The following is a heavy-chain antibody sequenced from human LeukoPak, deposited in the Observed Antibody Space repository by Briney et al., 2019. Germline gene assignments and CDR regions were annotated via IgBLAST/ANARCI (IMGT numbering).Heavy chain of an antibody. D-gene: IGHD2-2*01. V-gene: IGHV3-7*01. Sequence: GGSLRLSCAASGFTFSSYWMSWVRQAPGKGLEWVANIKQDGSEKYYVDSVKGRFTISRDNAKNSLYLQMNSLRAEDTAVYYCASLRYQAWVDYWGQGTLVTVSS. CDR3: ASLRYQAWVDY. CDR1: GFTFSSYW. J-gene: IGHJ4*02. CDR2: IKQDGSEK.